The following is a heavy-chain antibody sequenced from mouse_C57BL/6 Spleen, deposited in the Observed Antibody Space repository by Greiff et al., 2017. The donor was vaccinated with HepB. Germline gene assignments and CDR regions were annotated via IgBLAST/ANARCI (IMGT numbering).Heavy chain of an antibody. D-gene: IGHD1-1*01. V-gene: IGHV7-3*01. CDR1: GFTFTDYY. CDR3: ARYRFTTVVATDAMDY. CDR2: IRNKANGYTT. Sequence: EVKLVESGGGLVQPGGSLSLSCAASGFTFTDYYMSWVRQPPGKALEWLGFIRNKANGYTTEYSASVKGRFTISRDNSQSILYRQMNALRAEDSATYYCARYRFTTVVATDAMDYWGQGTSVTVSS. J-gene: IGHJ4*01.